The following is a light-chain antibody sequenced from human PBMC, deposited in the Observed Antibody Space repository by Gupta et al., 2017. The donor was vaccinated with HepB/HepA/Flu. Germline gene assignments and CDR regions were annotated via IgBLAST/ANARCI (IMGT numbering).Light chain of an antibody. V-gene: IGLV2-8*01. Sequence: ALTQPPPAHGSPGRPVSISCTGTSSDVGGYNYVSWYQQHPGKAPTLMIYEVSKRPSGVPDRFSGYKSGNTASLTVSGLQAEDEADYYCSSDAGSNNLIFGGGTKLTVL. CDR1: SSDVGGYNY. CDR2: EVS. J-gene: IGLJ2*01. CDR3: SSDAGSNNLI.